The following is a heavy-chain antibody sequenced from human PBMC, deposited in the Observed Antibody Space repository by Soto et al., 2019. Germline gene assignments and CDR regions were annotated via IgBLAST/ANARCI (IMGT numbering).Heavy chain of an antibody. V-gene: IGHV4-39*01. CDR1: GGSISSSSYY. CDR3: ARLGELYVSYYGMDV. CDR2: IYYSGST. Sequence: SETRSLTCTVSGGSISSSSYYWGWIRQPPGKGLEWIGSIYYSGSTYYNPSLKSRVTISVDTSKNQFSLKLSSVTAADTAVYYCARLGELYVSYYGMDVWGQGTTVT. D-gene: IGHD3-10*01. J-gene: IGHJ6*02.